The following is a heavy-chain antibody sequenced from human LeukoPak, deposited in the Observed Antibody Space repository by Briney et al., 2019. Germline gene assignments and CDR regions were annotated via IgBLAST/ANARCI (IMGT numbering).Heavy chain of an antibody. Sequence: SETLSLTCTVSGGSISSYYWSWIRQPPGKGLEWIGYIYYSGSTNYNPSLKSRVTISVDTSKNQFSLKLSSVTAADTAVYYCARFTWSGYYSWNDYWGQGTLVTVSS. D-gene: IGHD3-3*01. CDR2: IYYSGST. J-gene: IGHJ4*02. CDR1: GGSISSYY. CDR3: ARFTWSGYYSWNDY. V-gene: IGHV4-59*01.